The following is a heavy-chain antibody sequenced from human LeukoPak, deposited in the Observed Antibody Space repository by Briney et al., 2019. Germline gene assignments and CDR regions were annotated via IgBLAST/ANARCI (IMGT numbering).Heavy chain of an antibody. CDR1: GFTFSSYS. CDR2: ISSSSTTI. D-gene: IGHD1-26*01. Sequence: GGSLRLSCAASGFTFSSYSMNRVRQAPGKGLEWVSYISSSSTTIYYADSVEGRFTISRDNAKNSLYLQMNSLRAEDTAVYYCARGSGSYRNDYWGQGTLVTVSS. J-gene: IGHJ4*02. CDR3: ARGSGSYRNDY. V-gene: IGHV3-48*04.